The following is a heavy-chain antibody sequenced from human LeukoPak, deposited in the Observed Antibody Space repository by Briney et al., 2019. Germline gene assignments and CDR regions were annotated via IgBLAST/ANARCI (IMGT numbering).Heavy chain of an antibody. D-gene: IGHD3-10*01. CDR2: IYYSGST. CDR1: GGSISSGDYY. J-gene: IGHJ4*02. V-gene: IGHV4-30-4*01. Sequence: TAQTLSLTWTVAGGSISSGDYYWSWIRQPPGKGLEWSGYIYYSGSTYYNPSLKSRVTISVDTSKNQFSLKLSSVTAADTAVYYCARELLWFGDWGQGTLVTVSS. CDR3: ARELLWFGD.